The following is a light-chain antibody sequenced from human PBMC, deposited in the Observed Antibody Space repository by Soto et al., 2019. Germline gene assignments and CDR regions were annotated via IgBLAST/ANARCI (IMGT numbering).Light chain of an antibody. V-gene: IGLV7-46*01. CDR3: LLSYSGARPL. J-gene: IGLJ2*01. CDR2: DTS. Sequence: QAVVTQEPSLTVSPGGTVTLTCGSSTGAVTSGHFPYWFQQKPGQAPRTLIYDTSNKHAWTPARFSASLLGGKAALTLSGAQPEDEAEYYCLLSYSGARPLFGGGTKLTVL. CDR1: TGAVTSGHF.